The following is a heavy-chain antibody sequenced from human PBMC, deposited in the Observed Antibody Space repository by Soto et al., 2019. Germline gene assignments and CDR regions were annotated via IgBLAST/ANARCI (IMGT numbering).Heavy chain of an antibody. D-gene: IGHD4-17*01. CDR1: GFSLSTSGVG. Sequence: QITLKESGPTLVKPTQTLTLTCTFSGFSLSTSGVGVGWIRQPPGKALEWLALIYWDDDKRYSPSLKSRLTTXKXTXXNQVVLTMTNMDPVDTATYYCAHGSYGDYPNSFDYWGQGTLVTVSS. J-gene: IGHJ4*02. CDR3: AHGSYGDYPNSFDY. V-gene: IGHV2-5*02. CDR2: IYWDDDK.